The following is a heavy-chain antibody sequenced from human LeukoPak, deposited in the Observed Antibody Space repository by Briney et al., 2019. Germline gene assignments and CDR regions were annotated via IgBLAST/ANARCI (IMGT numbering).Heavy chain of an antibody. D-gene: IGHD2/OR15-2a*01. Sequence: GGSLSLSCAASGFTFSSYAMSWVRQAPGRGLEWVSVISGSGGSAHYADSVKGRFTISRDNSKNTLYLQMNSLRDEDTAVYYCAKLRGEYNYYGMDVWGQGTTVTVSS. J-gene: IGHJ6*02. CDR1: GFTFSSYA. V-gene: IGHV3-23*01. CDR2: ISGSGGSA. CDR3: AKLRGEYNYYGMDV.